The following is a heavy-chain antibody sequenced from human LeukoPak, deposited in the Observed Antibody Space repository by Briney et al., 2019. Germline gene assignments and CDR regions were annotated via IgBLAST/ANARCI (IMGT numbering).Heavy chain of an antibody. Sequence: SETLSLTCAVSGGSISSSNWWSWVRQPPGKGLEWIGEIYHSGNTNYNPSLKSRVTISVDTSKNQFSLKLNSVTAADTAVYYCARVRTGQLVDYWGQGTLVTVSS. CDR1: GGSISSSNW. D-gene: IGHD6-13*01. V-gene: IGHV4-4*02. CDR2: IYHSGNT. J-gene: IGHJ4*02. CDR3: ARVRTGQLVDY.